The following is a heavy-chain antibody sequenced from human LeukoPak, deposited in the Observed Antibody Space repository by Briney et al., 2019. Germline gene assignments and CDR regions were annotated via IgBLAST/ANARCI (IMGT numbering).Heavy chain of an antibody. V-gene: IGHV1-69*13. D-gene: IGHD6-19*01. Sequence: ASVKVSCKASGDTFSSYVISWVRQAPGQGLEWMGGINPVFGTANYAQKFQGRVTITADESTSTAYMELSGLRSEDTAVYYCARVEGYSSGWYWFDPWGQGTLVTVSS. CDR3: ARVEGYSSGWYWFDP. CDR2: INPVFGTA. J-gene: IGHJ5*02. CDR1: GDTFSSYV.